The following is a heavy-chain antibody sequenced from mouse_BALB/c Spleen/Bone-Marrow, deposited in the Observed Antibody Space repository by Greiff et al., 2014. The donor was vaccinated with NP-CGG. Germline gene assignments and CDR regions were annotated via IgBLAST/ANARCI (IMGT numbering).Heavy chain of an antibody. CDR2: ICSGSSTI. D-gene: IGHD1-1*01. V-gene: IGHV5-17*02. Sequence: DVQLEESGGGLVQPGGSRKLSCAASGFTFSSFGMHWVCQAPEKGLEWVGYICSGSSTIYYAEKVKGRFTISRDNTKNTLFLQMISIRSYDTAMYYCARERDYYVHWCFDVWGAGTPVTVSS. J-gene: IGHJ1*01. CDR1: GFTFSSFG. CDR3: ARERDYYVHWCFDV.